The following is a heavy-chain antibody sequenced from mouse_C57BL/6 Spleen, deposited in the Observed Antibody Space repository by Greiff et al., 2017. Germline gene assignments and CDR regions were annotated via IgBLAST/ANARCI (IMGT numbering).Heavy chain of an antibody. Sequence: QVQLQQSGAELARPGASVKLSCKASGYTFTSYGISWVKQRTGQGLEWIGEIYPRSGNTYYNEKFKGKATLTADKSSSTAYMELRSLTSDDSAVYFCARTRSYGEYPYWYYDVWGTGTTVTVSS. CDR2: IYPRSGNT. J-gene: IGHJ1*03. D-gene: IGHD5-1*01. V-gene: IGHV1-81*01. CDR3: ARTRSYGEYPYWYYDV. CDR1: GYTFTSYG.